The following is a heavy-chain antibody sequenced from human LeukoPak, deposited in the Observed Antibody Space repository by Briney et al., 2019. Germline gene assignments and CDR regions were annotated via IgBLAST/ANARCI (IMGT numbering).Heavy chain of an antibody. V-gene: IGHV3-7*05. Sequence: GGSLRLSCAASGFTLSYYWITFVRQAPRKRLEWVANITDEGSEQYYVDSVKGRFTISRDNAKNSLYLHMTRLRAEDTAVYYCASQVMIVGGGKYFDYWGQGTLVTVSS. CDR3: ASQVMIVGGGKYFDY. CDR1: GFTLSYYW. D-gene: IGHD3/OR15-3a*01. J-gene: IGHJ4*02. CDR2: ITDEGSEQ.